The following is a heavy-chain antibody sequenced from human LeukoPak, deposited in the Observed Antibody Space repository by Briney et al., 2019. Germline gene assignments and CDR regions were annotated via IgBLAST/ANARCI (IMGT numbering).Heavy chain of an antibody. D-gene: IGHD6-19*01. V-gene: IGHV3-9*01. J-gene: IGHJ1*01. CDR3: ARAYKDRSLAGKKEFFQH. CDR1: GFPFDNYA. Sequence: TGGSLRLSCAASGFPFDNYAMNWVRQVPGKGLEWISLISWNSGTIGYADSVKGRFTISRDNANNFLYLQMNSLRAEDAALYYCARAYKDRSLAGKKEFFQHWGQGTLVTVSS. CDR2: ISWNSGTI.